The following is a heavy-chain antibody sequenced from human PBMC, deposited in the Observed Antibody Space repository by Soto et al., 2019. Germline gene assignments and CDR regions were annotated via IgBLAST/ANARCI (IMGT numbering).Heavy chain of an antibody. CDR1: GFTFRSYV. D-gene: IGHD3-16*01. J-gene: IGHJ4*02. V-gene: IGHV3-30*14. Sequence: QVQLVESGGGVVQPGTSLRLSCVGSGFTFRSYVIHWVRQAPGKGLEGVALTSYDGSNKYYDDSVKGRFTISRDNSRNTVDLQMDNLSLEDTAFDYCARWGTTGGLDVWGQGTLVSVSS. CDR3: ARWGTTGGLDV. CDR2: TSYDGSNK.